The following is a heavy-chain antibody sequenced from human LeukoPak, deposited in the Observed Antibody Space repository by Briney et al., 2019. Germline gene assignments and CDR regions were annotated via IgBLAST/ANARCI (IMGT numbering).Heavy chain of an antibody. CDR3: ARDGLSSRTPHGFDY. J-gene: IGHJ4*02. V-gene: IGHV4-59*12. CDR2: IYYSGST. Sequence: PSETLSLTCTVSGGSISSYYWSWIRQPPGKGLEWIGYIYYSGSTNYNPSLKSRVTISVDTSKNQFSLKLSSVTAADTAVYYCARDGLSSRTPHGFDYWGQGTLVTVSS. D-gene: IGHD6-13*01. CDR1: GGSISSYY.